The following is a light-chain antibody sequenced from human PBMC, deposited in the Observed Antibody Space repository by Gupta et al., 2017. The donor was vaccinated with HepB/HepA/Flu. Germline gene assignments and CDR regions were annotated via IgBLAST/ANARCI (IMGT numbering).Light chain of an antibody. J-gene: IGKJ1*01. V-gene: IGKV3-11*01. Sequence: TPSPDTLSLFPGETAPLPCRATESVSIFVARYQQRPGQAPRLLSYEASTRAAGVPARFTDRGSGTDFTLTISSLEPEDFAVYYCQQRTNWAFGQGTKVEV. CDR3: QQRTNWA. CDR2: EAS. CDR1: ESVSIF.